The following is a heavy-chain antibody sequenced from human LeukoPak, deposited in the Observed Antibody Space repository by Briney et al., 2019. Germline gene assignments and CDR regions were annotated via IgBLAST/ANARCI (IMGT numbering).Heavy chain of an antibody. CDR1: GFTFNNYA. CDR3: AKLYSSGWTTGGAFDV. V-gene: IGHV3-23*01. J-gene: IGHJ3*01. CDR2: FTGSGGST. D-gene: IGHD6-19*01. Sequence: PGESLRLSCAASGFTFNNYAMSWVRQAPGKGLEWVSTFTGSGGSTYYAHSVKGRFTISRDNSKNTVFLQMNSLRAEDTAVYYCAKLYSSGWTTGGAFDVWGQGTMVFVFS.